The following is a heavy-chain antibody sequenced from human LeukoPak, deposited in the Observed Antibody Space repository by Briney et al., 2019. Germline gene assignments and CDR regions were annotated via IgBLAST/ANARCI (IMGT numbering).Heavy chain of an antibody. CDR1: GFTFSSYA. CDR3: ARDGAEGYCSGGSCYSLYY. V-gene: IGHV3-30-3*01. Sequence: TGGSLRLSCAASGFTFSSYAMHWVRQAPGKGLEWVAVISYDGSNKYYADSVKGRFTISRDNSKSTLYLQMNSLRAEDTAVYYCARDGAEGYCSGGSCYSLYYWGQGTLVTVSS. CDR2: ISYDGSNK. D-gene: IGHD2-15*01. J-gene: IGHJ4*02.